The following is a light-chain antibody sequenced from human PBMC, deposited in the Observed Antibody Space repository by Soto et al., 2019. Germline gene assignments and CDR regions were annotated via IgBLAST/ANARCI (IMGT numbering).Light chain of an antibody. J-gene: IGLJ1*01. Sequence: QSVLTQPPSVSGSPGHSVAISCTGTSSYVGSYNRVSWYQQPPGSAPKLMIYDVSNRPSGVPDRFSGSKSVNAASLTISGLQAEDEADYNCSSYTSSNPYVFGAGTKLTVL. V-gene: IGLV2-18*02. CDR3: SSYTSSNPYV. CDR1: SSYVGSYNR. CDR2: DVS.